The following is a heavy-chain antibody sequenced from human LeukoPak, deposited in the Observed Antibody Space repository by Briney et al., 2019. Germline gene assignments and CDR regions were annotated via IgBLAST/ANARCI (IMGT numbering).Heavy chain of an antibody. J-gene: IGHJ4*02. CDR2: IYYSGST. D-gene: IGHD2-15*01. CDR1: GGSISSSSYY. V-gene: IGHV4-39*07. Sequence: SETLSLTCTVSGGSISSSSYYWGWIRQPPGKGLEWIGSIYYSGSTYYNPSLKSRVTISVDTSKNQFSLKLSSVTAADTAVYYCATPGGYCSGGSCFGYWGQGTLVTVSS. CDR3: ATPGGYCSGGSCFGY.